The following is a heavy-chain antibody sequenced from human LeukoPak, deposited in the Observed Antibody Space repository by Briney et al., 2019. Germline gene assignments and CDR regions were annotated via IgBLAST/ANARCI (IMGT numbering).Heavy chain of an antibody. CDR2: INPNSGGT. D-gene: IGHD3-9*01. Sequence: ASVKVSCKASGYTFTGYYMHWVRQAPGQGLEWMGWINPNSGGTNYAQKFQGRVTMTRDTSISTAYMELSRLRSDDTAVYYCARDLGVLRYFDWFWGSFDYWGQGTLVTVSS. J-gene: IGHJ4*02. V-gene: IGHV1-2*02. CDR1: GYTFTGYY. CDR3: ARDLGVLRYFDWFWGSFDY.